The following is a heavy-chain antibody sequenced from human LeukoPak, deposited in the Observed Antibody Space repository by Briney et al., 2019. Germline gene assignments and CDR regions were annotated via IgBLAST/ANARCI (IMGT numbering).Heavy chain of an antibody. Sequence: ASVKVSCKTSGYSFTSFDVNWVRQATGQGLEWMGWMNPYSGNTGFEKRLLGRVTMTRDSSTSTAYMELTNLTSDDTAVYYCARDRPWTTVGFDYWGQGTLVTVSS. V-gene: IGHV1-8*01. CDR2: MNPYSGNT. D-gene: IGHD4-23*01. CDR1: GYSFTSFD. J-gene: IGHJ4*02. CDR3: ARDRPWTTVGFDY.